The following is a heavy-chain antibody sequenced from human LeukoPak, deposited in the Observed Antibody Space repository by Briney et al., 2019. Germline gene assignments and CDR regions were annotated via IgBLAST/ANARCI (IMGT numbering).Heavy chain of an antibody. CDR3: ARDGSRYYDSSGSFDP. V-gene: IGHV1-2*06. J-gene: IGHJ5*02. CDR2: INPNSGGT. Sequence: ASVKVSCKASGYTFTGYYMHWVRQAPGQGLEWMGRINPNSGGTNYAQKFQGRVTMTRDTSISTAYMELSRLRSDDTAVYYCARDGSRYYDSSGSFDPWGQGTLVTVSS. CDR1: GYTFTGYY. D-gene: IGHD3-22*01.